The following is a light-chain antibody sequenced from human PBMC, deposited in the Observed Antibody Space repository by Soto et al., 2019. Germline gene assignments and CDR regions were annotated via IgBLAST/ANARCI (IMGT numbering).Light chain of an antibody. J-gene: IGKJ2*01. Sequence: AILMTQSPSSFSASTGDRVTITCRASQGISSYLAWYQQKPGKAPKLLIYAASTLQSGVPSRFSGSGSGTDFTLTISCLQSEDFATYYCRQYYSYPHTFGQGTKLEIK. CDR2: AAS. CDR3: RQYYSYPHT. CDR1: QGISSY. V-gene: IGKV1-8*01.